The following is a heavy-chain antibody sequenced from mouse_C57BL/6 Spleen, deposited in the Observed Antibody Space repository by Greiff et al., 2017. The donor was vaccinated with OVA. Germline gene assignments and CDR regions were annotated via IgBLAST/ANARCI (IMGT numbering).Heavy chain of an antibody. CDR1: GYTFTSYW. D-gene: IGHD1-1*01. CDR2: IDPNSGGT. J-gene: IGHJ4*01. Sequence: QVQLQQPGAELVKPGASVKLSCKASGYTFTSYWMHWVKQRPGRGLEWIGRIDPNSGGTKYNEQFKSKATLTVDKHSSTAYMQLSSLTPEESAVYYCARGRGQATGVAKGDAMDYWGQGTSVTVSS. CDR3: ARGRGQATGVAKGDAMDY. V-gene: IGHV1-72*01.